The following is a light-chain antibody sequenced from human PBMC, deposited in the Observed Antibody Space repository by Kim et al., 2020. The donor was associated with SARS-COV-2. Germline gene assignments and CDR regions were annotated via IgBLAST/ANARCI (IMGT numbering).Light chain of an antibody. Sequence: SSELTQDPTVSVALGQTVKITCQGDTLRRYFASWYQQRPGQAPLLVYSGHSNRPSGIPDRFSGSTAGNTASLTISETQTEDEAEYFCCARDITGEHVLFGGGTQLTVL. CDR2: GHS. V-gene: IGLV3-19*01. CDR3: CARDITGEHVL. J-gene: IGLJ2*01. CDR1: TLRRYF.